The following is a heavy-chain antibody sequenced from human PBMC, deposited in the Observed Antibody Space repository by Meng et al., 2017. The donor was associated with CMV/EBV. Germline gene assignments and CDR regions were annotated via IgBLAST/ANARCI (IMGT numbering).Heavy chain of an antibody. CDR3: ARIGERWLDP. CDR2: ISSSSSYI. CDR1: GFTFSSYS. J-gene: IGHJ5*02. Sequence: GESLKISCAASGFTFSSYSMNWVRQAPGKGLEWVSSISSSSSYIYYADSVKGRFTISRDNAKNSLYLQMNSLRAEDTAVYYCARIGERWLDPWGQGTLVTVSS. V-gene: IGHV3-21*01.